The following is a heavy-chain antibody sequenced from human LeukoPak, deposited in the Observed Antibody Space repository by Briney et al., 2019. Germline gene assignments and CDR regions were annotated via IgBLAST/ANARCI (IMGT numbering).Heavy chain of an antibody. CDR2: ISYDGSNK. V-gene: IGHV3-30*18. D-gene: IGHD3-3*01. J-gene: IGHJ3*02. CDR1: GFTLSSYD. Sequence: GGSLRLSCAASGFTLSSYDIHWVRQAPGKGLEWVAVISYDGSNKYYADSVKGRFTISRDNSKNTLYLQMNSLRAEDTAVYYCAKDQGRLWSGYYTYEAIDIWGQGTMVTVSS. CDR3: AKDQGRLWSGYYTYEAIDI.